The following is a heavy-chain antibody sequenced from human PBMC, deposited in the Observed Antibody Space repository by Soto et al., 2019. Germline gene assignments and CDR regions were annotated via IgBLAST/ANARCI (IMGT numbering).Heavy chain of an antibody. CDR2: IKQDGSEK. V-gene: IGHV3-7*01. Sequence: GGSLRLSCAASGFTFSSYWMSWVRQAPGKGLEWVANIKQDGSEKYYVDSVKGRFTISRDNAKNSLYLQMNSLRVEDTAVYYCARGPPEYCSGGSCPKLYYYYYMDVWGKGTTVTVSS. J-gene: IGHJ6*03. CDR3: ARGPPEYCSGGSCPKLYYYYYMDV. CDR1: GFTFSSYW. D-gene: IGHD2-15*01.